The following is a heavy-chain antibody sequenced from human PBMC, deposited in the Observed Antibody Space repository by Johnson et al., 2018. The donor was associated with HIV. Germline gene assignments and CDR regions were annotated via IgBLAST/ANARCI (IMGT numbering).Heavy chain of an antibody. CDR1: GFTFSDHY. D-gene: IGHD3-22*01. Sequence: VQLVESGGGLVQPGGSLRLSCAASGFTFSDHYMDWVRQAPGKGLEWVGRTRDKANSYTTEYAASVKGRFTISRDDSKKSLYLQTNSLKTEDTAVYYCARDSSGYSGFDIWGQGTVVTVSS. V-gene: IGHV3-72*01. CDR2: TRDKANSYTT. CDR3: ARDSSGYSGFDI. J-gene: IGHJ3*02.